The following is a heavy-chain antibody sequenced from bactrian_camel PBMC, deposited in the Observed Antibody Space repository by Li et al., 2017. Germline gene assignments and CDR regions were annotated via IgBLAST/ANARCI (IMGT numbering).Heavy chain of an antibody. CDR1: GYTSDYY. V-gene: IGHV3S53*01. Sequence: HVQLVESGGGSVQSGGSLRLSCTASGYTSDYYMGWFRQAPGKEREGVAIIDRSGMTTYADSVKGRFTLSKDNAKNTVYLQMNSLEAKDTAMYYCAADVFPYGAHWSSQYDYDYWGQGTQVTVS. J-gene: IGHJ4*01. D-gene: IGHD6*01. CDR3: AADVFPYGAHWSSQYDYDY. CDR2: IDRSGMT.